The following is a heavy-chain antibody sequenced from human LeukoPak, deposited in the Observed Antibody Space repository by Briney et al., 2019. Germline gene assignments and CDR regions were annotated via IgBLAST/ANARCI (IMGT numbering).Heavy chain of an antibody. J-gene: IGHJ6*03. Sequence: SVKVSCKASGGTSSSYAISWVRQAPGQGLEWMGGIIPIFGTANYAQKFQGRVTITTDESTSTAYMELSSLRSEDTAVYYCARGPDCSSTSCYGLDYYYYMDVWGKGTTVTVSS. CDR3: ARGPDCSSTSCYGLDYYYYMDV. D-gene: IGHD2-2*01. CDR1: GGTSSSYA. CDR2: IIPIFGTA. V-gene: IGHV1-69*05.